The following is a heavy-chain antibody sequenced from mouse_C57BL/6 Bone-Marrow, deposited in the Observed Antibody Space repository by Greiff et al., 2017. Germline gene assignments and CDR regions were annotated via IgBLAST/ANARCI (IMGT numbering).Heavy chain of an antibody. Sequence: EVQLQESGPGLVKPSQSLSLTCSVTGYSITSGYYWNWIRQFPGNKREWMGYISYDGSNNYNPSLKNRISITRDTSKNQFFLKLNSVTTEDTATYYCARDGGGYSKDYWGQGTTLTVSS. CDR1: GYSITSGYY. CDR3: ARDGGGYSKDY. V-gene: IGHV3-6*01. J-gene: IGHJ2*01. D-gene: IGHD2-5*01. CDR2: ISYDGSN.